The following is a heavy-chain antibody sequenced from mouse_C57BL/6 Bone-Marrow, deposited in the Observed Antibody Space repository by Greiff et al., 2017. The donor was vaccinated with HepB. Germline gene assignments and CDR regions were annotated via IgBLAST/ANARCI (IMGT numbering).Heavy chain of an antibody. CDR3: ARQGITTVRYFDV. Sequence: EVNLVESGGDLVKPGGSLKLSCAASGFTFSSYGMSWVRQTPDKRLEWVATISSGGSYTYYPDSVKGRFTISRDNAKNTLYLQMSSLKSEDTAMYYCARQGITTVRYFDVWGTGTTVTVSS. CDR1: GFTFSSYG. J-gene: IGHJ1*03. D-gene: IGHD1-1*01. V-gene: IGHV5-6*01. CDR2: ISSGGSYT.